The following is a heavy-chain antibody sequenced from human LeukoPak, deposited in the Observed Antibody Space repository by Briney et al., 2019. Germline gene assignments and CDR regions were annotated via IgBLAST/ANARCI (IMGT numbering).Heavy chain of an antibody. V-gene: IGHV1-18*01. CDR1: GYTFTSYG. D-gene: IGHD6-19*01. CDR2: ISAYNGNT. CDR3: ARTPYSSGWYYYYYYMDV. Sequence: PGASVKVSCKASGYTFTSYGISWVRQAPGQGLEWMGWISAYNGNTNYAQKLQGRVTMTTDTSTSTAYMELRSLRSDDTAVYYCARTPYSSGWYYYYYYMDVWGKGTTVTVSS. J-gene: IGHJ6*03.